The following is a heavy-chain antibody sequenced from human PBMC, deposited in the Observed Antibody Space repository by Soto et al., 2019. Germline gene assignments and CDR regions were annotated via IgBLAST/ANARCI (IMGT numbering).Heavy chain of an antibody. V-gene: IGHV4-61*01. CDR3: ARGGGYCGTTSCYTYFFDS. D-gene: IGHD2-2*01. J-gene: IGHJ4*02. CDR2: IHHSGTT. Sequence: SETLSLTCTVSGDSVSSGSYYWSWIRQPPGKGLEWIAYIHHSGTTNYNPSLKSRVTISVDTSKNQFSLKLTSVTAADTAMFYCARGGGYCGTTSCYTYFFDSWGQGALVTVSS. CDR1: GDSVSSGSYY.